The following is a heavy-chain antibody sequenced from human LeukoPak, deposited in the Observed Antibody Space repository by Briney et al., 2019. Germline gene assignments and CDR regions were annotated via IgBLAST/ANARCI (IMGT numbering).Heavy chain of an antibody. CDR3: ARQWGDCSSTSCYAVGDY. CDR2: IYTSGST. CDR1: GVSISSSNSY. J-gene: IGHJ4*02. D-gene: IGHD2-2*01. V-gene: IGHV4-61*02. Sequence: SETLSLTCTVSGVSISSSNSYWGWIRQPAGRGLEWIGRIYTSGSTNYNPSLKSRVTMSVDTSKNQFSLKLSSVTAADTAVYYCARQWGDCSSTSCYAVGDYWGQGTLVTVSS.